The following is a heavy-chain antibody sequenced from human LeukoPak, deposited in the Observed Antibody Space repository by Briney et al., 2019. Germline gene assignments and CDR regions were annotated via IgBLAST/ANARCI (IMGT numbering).Heavy chain of an antibody. J-gene: IGHJ4*02. V-gene: IGHV1-46*01. CDR1: GYTFTSYY. D-gene: IGHD6-13*01. CDR3: ARDKFGSSWDDY. Sequence: ASVTVSCTASGYTFTSYYMHWVRQAPGQGLEWMGLINPSGGSTSYAQKFQGRVAMTRDTSTSTVYMELSSLRSEDTAVYYCARDKFGSSWDDYWGQGTLVTVSS. CDR2: INPSGGST.